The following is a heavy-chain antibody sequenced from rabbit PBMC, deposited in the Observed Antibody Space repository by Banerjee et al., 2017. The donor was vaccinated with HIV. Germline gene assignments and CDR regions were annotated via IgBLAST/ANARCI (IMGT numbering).Heavy chain of an antibody. V-gene: IGHV1S45*01. CDR2: IYADSSGST. D-gene: IGHD4-1*01. Sequence: QEQLVESGGGLVQPEGSLTLTCKASGFDFSSNAMCWFRKATGKGPEWIACIYADSSGSTSYASWAKGRFTISRTSSTTVTLQLDSLTAADTATYFCAIDLAGVIGWNFNLWGPGTLVTVS. CDR3: AIDLAGVIGWNFNL. CDR1: GFDFSSNA. J-gene: IGHJ4*01.